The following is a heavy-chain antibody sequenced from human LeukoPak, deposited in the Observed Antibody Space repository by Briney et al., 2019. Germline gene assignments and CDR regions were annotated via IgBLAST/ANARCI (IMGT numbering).Heavy chain of an antibody. CDR3: ATKHSAGTYLGAFDI. CDR1: GYTFTSYY. V-gene: IGHV1-46*01. J-gene: IGHJ3*02. D-gene: IGHD6-19*01. CDR2: INPSGGST. Sequence: ASVKVSCKASGYTFTSYYMHWVRQAPGQGLEWMGIINPSGGSTRYAQKFQGRVTMTSDTSTSTAYMELSSLRSEDTAVYYCATKHSAGTYLGAFDIWGQGTMVTVSS.